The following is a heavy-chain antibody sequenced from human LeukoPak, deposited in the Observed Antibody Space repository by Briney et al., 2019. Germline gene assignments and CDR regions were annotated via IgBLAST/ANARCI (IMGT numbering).Heavy chain of an antibody. D-gene: IGHD6-13*01. CDR1: GYTFTGCY. J-gene: IGHJ4*02. CDR3: ARPSRSSWSAFDY. CDR2: INPNSGGT. V-gene: IGHV1-2*02. Sequence: ASAKVSCKASGYTFTGCYMHWMRQAPGQGLEWMGWINPNSGGTNYAQKFQGRVTTTRDTSISTAYMELSRLRSDDTAVYYCARPSRSSWSAFDYWGQGTLVTVSS.